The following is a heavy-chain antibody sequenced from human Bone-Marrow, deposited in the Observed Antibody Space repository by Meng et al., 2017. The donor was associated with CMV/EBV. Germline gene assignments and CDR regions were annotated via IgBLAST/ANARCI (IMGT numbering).Heavy chain of an antibody. CDR3: AKESKYSSGWPGGMDV. Sequence: GGSLRLSCAASGFTFDDYAMHWVRQAPGKGLEWVSGISWSSVAIGYAVSVKGRFTISRDNSKNTLYLQMNSLRAEDTAVYYCAKESKYSSGWPGGMDVWGQGTTVTVSS. CDR1: GFTFDDYA. CDR2: ISWSSVAI. J-gene: IGHJ6*02. V-gene: IGHV3-9*01. D-gene: IGHD6-19*01.